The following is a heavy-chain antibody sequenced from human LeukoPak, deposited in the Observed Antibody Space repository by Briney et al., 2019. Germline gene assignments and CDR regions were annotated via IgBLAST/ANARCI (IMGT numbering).Heavy chain of an antibody. Sequence: SETLSLTCAVYGGSFSGYYWSWIRQPPGKGLEWIGEINHSGSTNYNPSLKSRVTISVDTSKNQFSLKLSSVTAADTAVYYCARATVTTYQRRSKYYFDYWGQGTLVTVSS. CDR3: ARATVTTYQRRSKYYFDY. D-gene: IGHD4-17*01. CDR2: INHSGST. CDR1: GGSFSGYY. V-gene: IGHV4-34*01. J-gene: IGHJ4*02.